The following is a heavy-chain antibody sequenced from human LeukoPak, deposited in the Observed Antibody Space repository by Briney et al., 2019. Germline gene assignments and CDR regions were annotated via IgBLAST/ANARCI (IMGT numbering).Heavy chain of an antibody. CDR3: ASSQLRYFDWLSSFDY. J-gene: IGHJ4*02. CDR1: GGSISSYY. V-gene: IGHV4-59*01. CDR2: IYYSGST. D-gene: IGHD3-9*01. Sequence: ASETLSLTCTVSGGSISSYYWSWIRQPPGKGLEWIGYIYYSGSTNYNPSLKSRVTISVDTSKNQFSLKLSSVTAADTAVYYCASSQLRYFDWLSSFDYWGQGTLVTVSS.